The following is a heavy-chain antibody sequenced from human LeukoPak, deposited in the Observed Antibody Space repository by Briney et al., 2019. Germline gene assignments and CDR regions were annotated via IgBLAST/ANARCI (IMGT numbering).Heavy chain of an antibody. V-gene: IGHV4-39*01. CDR2: IFYSGNT. Sequence: PSQTLSLTCTVSGASIRSGDYHWGWIRQPPGTGLEWIGSIFYSGNTYYNPSLKSRVTISVDTSKNQFSLRLSSVTAADSAVYYCARQKRDSSSWYYWFDPWGQGTLVTVSS. D-gene: IGHD6-13*01. CDR3: ARQKRDSSSWYYWFDP. J-gene: IGHJ5*02. CDR1: GASIRSGDYH.